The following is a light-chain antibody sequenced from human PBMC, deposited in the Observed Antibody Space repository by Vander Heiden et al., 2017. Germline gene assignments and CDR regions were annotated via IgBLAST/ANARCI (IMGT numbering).Light chain of an antibody. CDR1: QSISSW. J-gene: IGKJ1*01. Sequence: DIQMTQSPSTLSASVGDRVTITCRASQSISSWLAWYQQKPGKAPKLLIYKASSLESAVPSRFSGSGSGTEFTLTISSLQPDDFATYYCQLDTSYSRTFGQGTKVEIK. CDR3: QLDTSYSRT. CDR2: KAS. V-gene: IGKV1-5*03.